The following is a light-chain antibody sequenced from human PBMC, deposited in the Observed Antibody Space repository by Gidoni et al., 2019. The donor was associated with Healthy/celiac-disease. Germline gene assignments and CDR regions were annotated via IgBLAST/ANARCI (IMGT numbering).Light chain of an antibody. CDR1: QGISSA. CDR2: DAS. Sequence: AIQLTQSSSSLSASVGDRVTITCRASQGISSALAWYQQKPGKAPKLLIYDASSFESGVPSRFTGSGSGTDFTLTISSLQAEDFATYCCQQFTSYLPTFGQXTRLEIK. J-gene: IGKJ5*01. V-gene: IGKV1-13*02. CDR3: QQFTSYLPT.